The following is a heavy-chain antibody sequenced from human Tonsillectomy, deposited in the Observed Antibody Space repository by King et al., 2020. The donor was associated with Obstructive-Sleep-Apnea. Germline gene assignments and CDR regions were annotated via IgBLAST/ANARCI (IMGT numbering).Heavy chain of an antibody. CDR2: ISSSGSTI. V-gene: IGHV3-11*01. CDR3: ARPKDMIEYWYFDL. CDR1: GFTFSDYY. D-gene: IGHD3-22*01. J-gene: IGHJ2*01. Sequence: QLVQSGGGLVKPGGSLRLSCAASGFTFSDYYMSWIRQAPGKGLEWISYISSSGSTIYDADSVKGRFTISRDNAKNSLYLQMNSLRAEDTAVYYCARPKDMIEYWYFDLWGRGTLVTVSS.